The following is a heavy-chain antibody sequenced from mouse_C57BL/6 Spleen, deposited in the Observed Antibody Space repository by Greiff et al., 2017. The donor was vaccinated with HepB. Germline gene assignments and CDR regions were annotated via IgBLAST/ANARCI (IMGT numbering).Heavy chain of an antibody. CDR2: ISYDGSN. CDR3: ASLYYGSSYSWFAY. Sequence: VQLKESGPGLVKPSQSLSLTCSVTGYSITSGYYWNWIRQFPGNKLEWMGYISYDGSNNYNPSLKNRISITRDTSKNQFFLKLNSVTTEDTATYYCASLYYGSSYSWFAYWGQGTLVTVSA. CDR1: GYSITSGYY. D-gene: IGHD1-1*01. V-gene: IGHV3-6*01. J-gene: IGHJ3*01.